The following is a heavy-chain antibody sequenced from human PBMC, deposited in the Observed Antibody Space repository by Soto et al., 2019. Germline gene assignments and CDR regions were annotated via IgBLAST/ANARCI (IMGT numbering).Heavy chain of an antibody. CDR1: GFTFSSYG. J-gene: IGHJ4*02. CDR2: IWYDGSNK. D-gene: IGHD2-2*02. CDR3: ARGGYCSSTSCYIRRGYFDD. V-gene: IGHV3-33*01. Sequence: QVQLVESGGGVVQPGRSLRLSCAASGFTFSSYGMHWVRQAPGKGLEWVAVIWYDGSNKYYADSVKGRITISRDNSKKTMYLQMNRLRAEDTAVYYCARGGYCSSTSCYIRRGYFDDWGQGTLVTVSS.